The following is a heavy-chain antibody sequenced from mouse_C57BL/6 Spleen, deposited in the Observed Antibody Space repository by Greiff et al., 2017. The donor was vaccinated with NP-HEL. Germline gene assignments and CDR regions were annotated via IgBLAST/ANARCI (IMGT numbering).Heavy chain of an antibody. J-gene: IGHJ2*01. Sequence: QVQLQQPGAELVRPGSSVKLSCKASGYTFTSYWMDWVKQRPGQGLEWIGNIYPSDSETHYNQKFKDKATLTVDKSSSTAYMQLSSLTSEDSAVYYCARRDYDGNYFDYWGQGTTLTVSS. CDR2: IYPSDSET. V-gene: IGHV1-61*01. CDR1: GYTFTSYW. CDR3: ARRDYDGNYFDY. D-gene: IGHD2-4*01.